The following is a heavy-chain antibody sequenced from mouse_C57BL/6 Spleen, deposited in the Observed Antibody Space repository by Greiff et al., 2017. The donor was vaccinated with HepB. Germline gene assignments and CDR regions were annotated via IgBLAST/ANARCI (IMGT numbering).Heavy chain of an antibody. Sequence: EVKVVESGGGLVQPKGSLKLSCAASGFTFNTYAMHWVRQAPGKGLEWVARIRSKSSNYATYYADSVKDSFTISRDDSQSMLYLQMNNLKTEDTAMYYCVSSSNWDWYFDVWGTGTTVTVSS. V-gene: IGHV10-3*01. J-gene: IGHJ1*03. D-gene: IGHD4-1*01. CDR1: GFTFNTYA. CDR3: VSSSNWDWYFDV. CDR2: IRSKSSNYAT.